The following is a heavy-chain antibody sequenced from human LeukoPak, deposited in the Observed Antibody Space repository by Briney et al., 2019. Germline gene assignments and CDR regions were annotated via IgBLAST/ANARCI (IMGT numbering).Heavy chain of an antibody. J-gene: IGHJ6*02. Sequence: QPGGSLRLSCAASGFTFSSYEMHWVRQAPGKGLEWVSYISSSGSTIYYADSVKGRFTISRDNAKNSLYLQMNSLRAEDTAVYYCASLLTGYGNYGMDVWGQGTTVTVSS. CDR1: GFTFSSYE. V-gene: IGHV3-48*03. CDR3: ASLLTGYGNYGMDV. CDR2: ISSSGSTI. D-gene: IGHD3-9*01.